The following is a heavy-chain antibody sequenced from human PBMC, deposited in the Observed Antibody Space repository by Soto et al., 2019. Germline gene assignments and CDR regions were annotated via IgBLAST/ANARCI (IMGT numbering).Heavy chain of an antibody. CDR2: INAGNGNT. V-gene: IGHV1-3*01. J-gene: IGHJ4*02. Sequence: ASVKVSCKASGYTFTSYAMHWVRQAPGQRLEWMGWINAGNGNTKYSQKFQVRVTITRDTSASTAYMELSSLRSEDTAVYYCAKGKGLTPPYSSGWSSIDYWGQGTLVTVSS. CDR1: GYTFTSYA. CDR3: AKGKGLTPPYSSGWSSIDY. D-gene: IGHD6-19*01.